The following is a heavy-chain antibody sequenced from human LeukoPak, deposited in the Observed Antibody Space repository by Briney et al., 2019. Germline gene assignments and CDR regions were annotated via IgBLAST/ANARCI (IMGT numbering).Heavy chain of an antibody. CDR3: ARGSIRDYFDY. CDR1: GYTFTSYY. Sequence: ASVRVSCKASGYTFTSYYIHWVRQASGQGLEWMGIINPSGGSTSYAQKFQGRVTMTRDTSTSTVYMELSSLRSEDTAVYYCARGSIRDYFDYWGQGTLVTVSS. CDR2: INPSGGST. J-gene: IGHJ4*02. V-gene: IGHV1-46*01. D-gene: IGHD4-17*01.